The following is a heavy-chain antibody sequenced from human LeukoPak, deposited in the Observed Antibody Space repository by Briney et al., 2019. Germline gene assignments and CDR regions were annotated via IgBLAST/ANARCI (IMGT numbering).Heavy chain of an antibody. Sequence: PGGSLRLSCAASGFTFSNYGMSLVPQAPGKGLQWVSGISGSGGERYYTESVKGRFTISRDNSKNTLYLQMNSLRAEDTAVYYCAKSGYSSGWYPIPAEYFQHWGQGTLVTVSS. CDR3: AKSGYSSGWYPIPAEYFQH. V-gene: IGHV3-23*01. CDR2: ISGSGGER. J-gene: IGHJ1*01. CDR1: GFTFSNYG. D-gene: IGHD6-19*01.